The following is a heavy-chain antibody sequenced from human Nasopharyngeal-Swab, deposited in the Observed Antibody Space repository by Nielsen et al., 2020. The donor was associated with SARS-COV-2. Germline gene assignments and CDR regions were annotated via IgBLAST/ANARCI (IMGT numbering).Heavy chain of an antibody. CDR1: GFTFNSYW. D-gene: IGHD4-11*01. Sequence: GGSLRLSCAASGFTFNSYWMRWARQAPGKGLEWVANIKQDGSEQYYVDSVKGRFTVSRDNAKNSLYLQMNSLRAEDTAVYYCASLAYSTLPWGQGTLVTVSS. J-gene: IGHJ5*02. CDR2: IKQDGSEQ. V-gene: IGHV3-7*01. CDR3: ASLAYSTLP.